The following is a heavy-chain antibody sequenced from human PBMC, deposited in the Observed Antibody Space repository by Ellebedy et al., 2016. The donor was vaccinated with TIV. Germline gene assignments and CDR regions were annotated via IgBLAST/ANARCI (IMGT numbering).Heavy chain of an antibody. J-gene: IGHJ6*02. CDR2: INAGNGNT. V-gene: IGHV1-3*01. CDR3: ASTSTDILTGSSGGYYYGMDV. CDR1: GYTFNSYV. D-gene: IGHD3-9*01. Sequence: AASAKVSCKASGYTFNSYVINWVRQATGQRLEWMGWINAGNGNTKYSQKFQGRVTITADESTSKAYMELSSLRSEDTAVYYCASTSTDILTGSSGGYYYGMDVWGQGTTVTVSS.